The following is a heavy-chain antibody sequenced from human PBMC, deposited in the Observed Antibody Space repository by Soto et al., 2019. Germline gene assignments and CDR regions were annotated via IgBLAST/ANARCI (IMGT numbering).Heavy chain of an antibody. J-gene: IGHJ4*02. CDR2: IIPILGIA. Sequence: QVQLVQSGAEVKKPGSSVKVSCKASGGTFSSYTISWVRQAPGQGLEWMGRIIPILGIANYAQKFQGRVTITADKSTSPAYMELSRLRSDDTAVYYCARDGDLGYCSSTSCPAGDYWGQGTLVTVSS. CDR1: GGTFSSYT. CDR3: ARDGDLGYCSSTSCPAGDY. V-gene: IGHV1-69*08. D-gene: IGHD2-2*01.